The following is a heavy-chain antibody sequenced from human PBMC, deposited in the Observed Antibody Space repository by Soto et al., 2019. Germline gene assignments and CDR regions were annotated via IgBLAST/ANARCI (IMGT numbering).Heavy chain of an antibody. CDR2: IYYDGSNK. Sequence: QVQLVESGGGVVQPGRSLRLSCAASGFTFSSYGMHWVRQAPGKGLEWVAVIYYDGSNKYYADSVKGRFTISRDNSKNTLYLQMNSLRAEDMAVFYCARSQYSSSWYPFDYWGQGTLVTVSS. V-gene: IGHV3-33*01. J-gene: IGHJ4*02. D-gene: IGHD6-13*01. CDR3: ARSQYSSSWYPFDY. CDR1: GFTFSSYG.